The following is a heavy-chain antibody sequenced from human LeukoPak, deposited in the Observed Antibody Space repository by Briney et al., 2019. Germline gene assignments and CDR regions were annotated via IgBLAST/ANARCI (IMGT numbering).Heavy chain of an antibody. D-gene: IGHD2-15*01. CDR1: AGSISPDY. Sequence: SETLSLTCTVSAGSISPDYWSWIRQPPGKGLQWIWYIHYSGSTYYNPSLKSRLTISVDTSKNQFSLKLSSVTAADTAVYYCARLYCSGGSCYGAFDIWGQGTMVTVSS. CDR2: IHYSGST. V-gene: IGHV4-59*04. CDR3: ARLYCSGGSCYGAFDI. J-gene: IGHJ3*02.